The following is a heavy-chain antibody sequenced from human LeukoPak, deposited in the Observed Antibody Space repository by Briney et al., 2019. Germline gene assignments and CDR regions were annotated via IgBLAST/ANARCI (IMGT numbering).Heavy chain of an antibody. CDR1: GFSFTSYW. J-gene: IGHJ4*02. CDR3: ASQHSGSYPYYFDY. Sequence: GASLKISCKDSGFSFTSYWIGWARQMPGKGLEWMGIIYPGDSDTRYSPSFQGQVTTSADKSISTAYLQWSSLKASDTAMYYCASQHSGSYPYYFDYWGQGTLVTVSS. CDR2: IYPGDSDT. D-gene: IGHD1-26*01. V-gene: IGHV5-51*01.